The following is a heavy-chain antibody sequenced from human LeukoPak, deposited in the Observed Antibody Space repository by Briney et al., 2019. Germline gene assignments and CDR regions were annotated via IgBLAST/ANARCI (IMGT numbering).Heavy chain of an antibody. CDR3: ARGPLLTTVPAPRSQH. V-gene: IGHV4-34*01. D-gene: IGHD4-17*01. CDR1: GGSFSGYY. J-gene: IGHJ1*01. CDR2: INHSGST. Sequence: SETLSLTCAVYGGSFSGYYWSWIRQPPGKGLEWIGEINHSGSTNYNPSLKSRVTISVDTSKNQFSLKLSSVTAADTAVYYCARGPLLTTVPAPRSQHWGQGTLVTVSS.